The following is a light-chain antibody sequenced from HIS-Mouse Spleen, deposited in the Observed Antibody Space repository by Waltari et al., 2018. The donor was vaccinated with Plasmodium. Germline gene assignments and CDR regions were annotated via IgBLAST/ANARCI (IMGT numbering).Light chain of an antibody. J-gene: IGKJ2*01. V-gene: IGKV4-1*01. CDR2: WAS. CDR3: QKYYSTPYT. CDR1: QSVLYSSNNKNY. Sequence: DIVMTQSPDSLAVSLGESATINCKSSQSVLYSSNNKNYLAGYQQKPGQPPKLLIYWASTLASGVADRFSGSGSATDFTLTISSLQAEDVAVYYCQKYYSTPYTFGPATKLAIK.